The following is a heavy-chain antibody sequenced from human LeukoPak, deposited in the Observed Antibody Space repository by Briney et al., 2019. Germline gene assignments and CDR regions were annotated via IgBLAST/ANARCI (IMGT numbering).Heavy chain of an antibody. CDR3: AHRDPFGELLY. D-gene: IGHD3-10*01. J-gene: IGHJ4*02. V-gene: IGHV2-5*02. CDR2: IYWDDDK. CDR1: GFLLSTSGVG. Sequence: CGLTLVKPTQTFTLTCTFSGFLLSTSGVGVGWIRHPPGKALGWLALIYWDDDKRYSQALKSRLTITTDTSKNQLVLTMTNMDPVDTATYYCAHRDPFGELLYWGQGTLVTVSS.